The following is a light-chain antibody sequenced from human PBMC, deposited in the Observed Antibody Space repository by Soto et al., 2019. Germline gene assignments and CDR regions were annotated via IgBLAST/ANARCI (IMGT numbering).Light chain of an antibody. CDR1: QSISSW. V-gene: IGKV1-5*01. CDR3: RQYNSYSWT. J-gene: IGKJ1*01. CDR2: DAS. Sequence: DIQMTQSPSTLSASVGDRVTITCRASQSISSWLAWYQQKPGKAPKLLIYDASSLESGVPSGFSGSGSGTEFTLTISSLQPDDFATYYCRQYNSYSWTFGQGTKVDIK.